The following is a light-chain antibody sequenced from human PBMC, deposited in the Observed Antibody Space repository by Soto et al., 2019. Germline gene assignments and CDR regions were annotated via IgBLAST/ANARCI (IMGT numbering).Light chain of an antibody. CDR2: GAS. V-gene: IGKV3-20*01. Sequence: EIVLTQSPGTLSLPPGERATLSCRASQSVSSSYLAWYQQKPGQAPRLLIYGASSRATGIPDRFNGSGSETNLTLTSSRLEPEDFAVYYCHQYDSSALTFGGGTKEEIK. CDR3: HQYDSSALT. CDR1: QSVSSSY. J-gene: IGKJ4*01.